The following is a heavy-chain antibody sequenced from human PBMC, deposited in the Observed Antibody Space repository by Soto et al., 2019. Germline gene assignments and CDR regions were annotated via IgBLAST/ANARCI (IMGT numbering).Heavy chain of an antibody. CDR3: AREENCSDGICYSEYFQR. CDR1: GYIFTAYS. D-gene: IGHD2-15*01. Sequence: QVQLVQSGAEVKKPGASVKVSCKASGYIFTAYSMHWVRQAPGQGLEWMGVVNPSGGSTNYAQKLQGRDTMTSDTSTSTVYMDLSSLTSEATAVYYCAREENCSDGICYSEYFQRWGQGTLVTVAS. J-gene: IGHJ1*01. V-gene: IGHV1-46*01. CDR2: VNPSGGST.